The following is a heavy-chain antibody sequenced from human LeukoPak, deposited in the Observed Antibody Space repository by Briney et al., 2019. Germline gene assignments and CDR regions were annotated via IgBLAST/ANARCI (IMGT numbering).Heavy chain of an antibody. CDR2: ISGSTGST. CDR1: GFTFSNYA. J-gene: IGHJ6*02. D-gene: IGHD4-17*01. V-gene: IGHV3-23*01. Sequence: AGGSLRLSRAASGFTFSNYAMNWVRQAPGKGLEWVSLISGSTGSTYYADSVKGRFSISRDNSKNTVYLQMNSLRAEDTAVYYCAKDRSAATTVTFYYYCGMDVWGHGTTVTVSS. CDR3: AKDRSAATTVTFYYYCGMDV.